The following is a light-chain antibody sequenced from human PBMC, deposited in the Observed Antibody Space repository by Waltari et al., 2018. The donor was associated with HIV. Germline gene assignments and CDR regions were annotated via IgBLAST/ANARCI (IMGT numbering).Light chain of an antibody. V-gene: IGLV2-23*02. CDR3: CSYAGRITSVV. CDR2: EVN. CDR1: SSAVGSYNL. J-gene: IGLJ2*01. Sequence: QSALTQPASVSGSPGQSITISCTGTSSAVGSYNLVSWYQQHPGKAPKLMIYEVNKRPSGVSNRFSGSKSGNTASLTISGLQAEDEGYYYCCSYAGRITSVVFGGGTKLTVL.